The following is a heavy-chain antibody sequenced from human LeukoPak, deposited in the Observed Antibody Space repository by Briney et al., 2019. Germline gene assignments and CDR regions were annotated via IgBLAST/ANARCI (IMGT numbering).Heavy chain of an antibody. CDR3: ASGSGSYYPFDY. Sequence: SETLSLTCAVSGGSISSSNWWSWVRQSPGRGLEWIGEIYHSGSTNYNPSLKSRVTISVDKSKNQFSLKLASVTAADTAVYYCASGSGSYYPFDYWGQGTLVTVSS. CDR2: IYHSGST. CDR1: GGSISSSNW. D-gene: IGHD1-26*01. V-gene: IGHV4-4*02. J-gene: IGHJ4*02.